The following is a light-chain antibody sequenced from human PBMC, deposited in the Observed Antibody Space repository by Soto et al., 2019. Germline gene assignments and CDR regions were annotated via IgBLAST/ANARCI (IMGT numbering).Light chain of an antibody. CDR3: QQYGSYKFT. V-gene: IGKV3-20*01. CDR1: QSVSRIY. CDR2: GAS. Sequence: EIVLTQSPGTLSLSPGERASLSCRASQSVSRIYLAWYQQKTGQAPRLLIYGASKRATGIPERLSGSGYETDFTITISRMETEDFAVYYCQQYGSYKFTFGPGTKVDIK. J-gene: IGKJ3*01.